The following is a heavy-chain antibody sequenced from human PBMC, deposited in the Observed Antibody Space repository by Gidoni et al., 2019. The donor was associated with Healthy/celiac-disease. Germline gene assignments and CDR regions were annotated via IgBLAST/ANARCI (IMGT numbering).Heavy chain of an antibody. J-gene: IGHJ4*02. CDR1: GGSISSGGYS. D-gene: IGHD5-18*01. CDR2: IYHSGST. Sequence: QLQLQESGSGLVKPSQTLSLTCAVSGGSISSGGYSWSWIRQPPGKGLEWIGYIYHSGSTYYNPSLKSRVTISVDRSKNQFSLKLSSVTAADTAVYYCARAPGGYSYGAGSYFDYWGQGTLVTVSS. V-gene: IGHV4-30-2*01. CDR3: ARAPGGYSYGAGSYFDY.